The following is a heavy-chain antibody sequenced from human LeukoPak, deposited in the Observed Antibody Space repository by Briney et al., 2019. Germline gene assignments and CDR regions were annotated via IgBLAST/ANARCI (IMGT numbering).Heavy chain of an antibody. J-gene: IGHJ4*02. CDR1: GYTFTGYY. CDR2: INPNSGGT. V-gene: IGHV1-2*02. D-gene: IGHD3-10*01. CDR3: AREGVFGELLFGRAYYFDY. Sequence: ASVKVSCKASGYTFTGYYMHWVRQAPGQGLEWMGWINPNSGGTNYAQKFQGRVTMTRDTSISTAYMELSRLRSDDTAVYYCAREGVFGELLFGRAYYFDYWGQGTLVTVSS.